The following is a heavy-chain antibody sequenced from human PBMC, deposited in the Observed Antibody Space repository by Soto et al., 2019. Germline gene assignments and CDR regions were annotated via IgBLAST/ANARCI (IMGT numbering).Heavy chain of an antibody. CDR1: RGTFSSYA. CDR3: ARDESDSSGYLYYYYGMDV. V-gene: IGHV1-69*13. D-gene: IGHD3-22*01. CDR2: IIPIFGTA. J-gene: IGHJ6*02. Sequence: SVKVSCKASRGTFSSYAISWVRQAPGQGLEWMGGIIPIFGTANYAQKFQGRVTITADESTSTAYMELSSLRSEDTAVYYCARDESDSSGYLYYYYGMDVWGQGTTVTVSS.